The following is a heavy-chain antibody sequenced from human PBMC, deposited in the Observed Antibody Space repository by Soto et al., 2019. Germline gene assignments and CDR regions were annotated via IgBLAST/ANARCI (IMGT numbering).Heavy chain of an antibody. J-gene: IGHJ2*01. CDR2: INSDGSST. CDR3: ARGSYYYSDWYFDL. D-gene: IGHD3-22*01. Sequence: EVPLVESGGGLVQPGGSLRLSCAASGFSFSRYWMHWVRQAPGKGPVWVSRINSDGSSTDYADSVKGRFTISGDRAKNTLYLQMDSLRGEDTAMYYCARGSYYYSDWYFDLWGRGTLVTVSS. CDR1: GFSFSRYW. V-gene: IGHV3-74*01.